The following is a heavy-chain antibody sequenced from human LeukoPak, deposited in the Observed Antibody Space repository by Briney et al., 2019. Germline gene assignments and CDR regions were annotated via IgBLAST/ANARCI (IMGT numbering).Heavy chain of an antibody. CDR1: GFTFSNYA. J-gene: IGHJ4*02. CDR3: ARGLGYSGYDFGIVDY. CDR2: ITNGGGNT. D-gene: IGHD5-12*01. V-gene: IGHV3-23*01. Sequence: GGSLRLSCGASGFTFSNYAISWVRQAPGKGLEWVSGITNGGGNTNYADSVKVRFTISRDNAKNTLYLQMDSLRAEDTAVYYCARGLGYSGYDFGIVDYWGQGTLVTVS.